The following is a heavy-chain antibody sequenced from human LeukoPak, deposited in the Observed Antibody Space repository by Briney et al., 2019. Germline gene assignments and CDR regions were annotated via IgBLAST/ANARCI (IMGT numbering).Heavy chain of an antibody. V-gene: IGHV4-59*06. CDR3: ARDPAAAGYFDY. CDR1: GGSVNNYY. CDR2: IYYSGST. Sequence: KPSETLSLTCSVSGGSVNNYYWNWIRQPPGKGLEWIGYIYYSGSTYYNPSLKSRVTISVDTSKNQFSLKLSSVTAADTAVYYCARDPAAAGYFDYWGQGTLVTVSS. J-gene: IGHJ4*02. D-gene: IGHD6-13*01.